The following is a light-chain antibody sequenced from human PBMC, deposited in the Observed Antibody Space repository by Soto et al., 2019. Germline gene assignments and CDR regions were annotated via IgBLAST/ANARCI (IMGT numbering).Light chain of an antibody. CDR3: SSYTTSYFYV. CDR2: EVS. J-gene: IGLJ1*01. CDR1: SSDIGAYDY. Sequence: QSALTQPASVSGSPGQSITVSCTGTSSDIGAYDYVSWYQQHPGKAPKVIISEVSKRPSGVSHRFSGSKSGNTASLTISGLQTEDEADYYCSSYTTSYFYVFGPGTKLTVL. V-gene: IGLV2-14*01.